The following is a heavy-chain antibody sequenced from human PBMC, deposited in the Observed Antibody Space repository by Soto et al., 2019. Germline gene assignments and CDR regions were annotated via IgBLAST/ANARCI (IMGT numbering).Heavy chain of an antibody. CDR3: ARQRRDASDNCFLCPMDV. CDR2: VYYTGST. Sequence: SETLSLTCSVSGGSISGSYWSWIRQSPGKGLEWLGYVYYTGSTNYSPSLRSRVSISVDTSKNEFSLRLSSVTAADTATYYCARQRRDASDNCFLCPMDVWGQGTTVTVSS. D-gene: IGHD2-21*01. J-gene: IGHJ6*02. V-gene: IGHV4-59*01. CDR1: GGSISGSY.